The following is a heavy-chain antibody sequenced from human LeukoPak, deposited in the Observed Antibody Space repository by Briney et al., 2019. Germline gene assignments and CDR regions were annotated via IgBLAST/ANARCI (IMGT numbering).Heavy chain of an antibody. CDR1: GGSISSYY. Sequence: TSETLSLTCTVSGGSISSYYWSWIRQPPGKGLEWIGYIYYSGSTNYNPSLKSRVTMSVDTSKNQFSLKLSSVTAADTAVYYCARDGLTGGAFDIWGQGTMVTVSS. CDR3: ARDGLTGGAFDI. D-gene: IGHD1-1*01. CDR2: IYYSGST. J-gene: IGHJ3*02. V-gene: IGHV4-59*01.